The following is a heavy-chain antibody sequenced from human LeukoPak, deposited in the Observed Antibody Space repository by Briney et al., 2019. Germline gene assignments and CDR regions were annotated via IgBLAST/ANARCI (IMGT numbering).Heavy chain of an antibody. Sequence: PSETLSLTCAVYGGSFSGYYWSWIRQPPGKGLGWVGEINHSGSTNYNPSLKRRVTISVDTSKNQFFLKLSSVTAADTAVYYCARGNRYYDFWSGYYTQPLVYYFDYWGQGTLVTVSS. J-gene: IGHJ4*02. D-gene: IGHD3-3*01. CDR2: INHSGST. CDR3: ARGNRYYDFWSGYYTQPLVYYFDY. V-gene: IGHV4-34*01. CDR1: GGSFSGYY.